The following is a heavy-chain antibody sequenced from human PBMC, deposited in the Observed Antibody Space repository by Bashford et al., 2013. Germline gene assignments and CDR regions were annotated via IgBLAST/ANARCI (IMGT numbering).Heavy chain of an antibody. Sequence: SETLSLTCTVSGASISTNYYYWGWIRQPPGKGLEWIGSLHYSGTTYFSPSLKSRITISVDTSKDQFFLNLSSVTAADTAVYYCARDSSAWRYAFDVWSPGTMVTVSS. D-gene: IGHD3-22*01. V-gene: IGHV4-39*07. CDR3: ARDSSAWRYAFDV. CDR1: GASISTNYYY. J-gene: IGHJ3*01. CDR2: LHYSGTT.